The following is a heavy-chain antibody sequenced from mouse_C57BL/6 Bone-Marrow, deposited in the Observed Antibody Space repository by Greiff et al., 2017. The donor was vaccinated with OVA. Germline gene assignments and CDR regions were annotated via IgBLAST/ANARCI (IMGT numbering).Heavy chain of an antibody. J-gene: IGHJ4*01. CDR3: ARRGGGNSSMDY. V-gene: IGHV8-12*01. CDR1: GFSLSTSGMG. Sequence: QVTLKESGPGILQSSQTLSLTCSFSGFSLSTSGMGVSWIRQPSGKGLEWLAHIYWDDDKRYNPSLKSRLTISKDTSRNQVFLKITSVDTADTATYDCARRGGGNSSMDYWGQGTSVTVSS. D-gene: IGHD2-1*01. CDR2: IYWDDDK.